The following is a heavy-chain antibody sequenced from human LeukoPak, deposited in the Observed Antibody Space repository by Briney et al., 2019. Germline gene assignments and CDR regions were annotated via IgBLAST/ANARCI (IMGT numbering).Heavy chain of an antibody. CDR1: GDSISSSSYY. CDR3: ARGVTLIVVVIYDWYFDL. Sequence: PSETLSLTCTVSGDSISSSSYYWGWIRQPPGKGLEWIGSIYYSGSTSYNPSLKSRVTISVDTSKNQFSLKLSSVTAADTAVYYCARGVTLIVVVIYDWYFDLWGRGTVFTVSS. CDR2: IYYSGST. D-gene: IGHD3-22*01. J-gene: IGHJ2*01. V-gene: IGHV4-39*01.